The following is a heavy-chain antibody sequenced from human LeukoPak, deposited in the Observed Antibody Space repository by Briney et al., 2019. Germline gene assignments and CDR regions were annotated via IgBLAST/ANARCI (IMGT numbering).Heavy chain of an antibody. CDR3: ARDNYYGSGSYYSGFDY. J-gene: IGHJ4*02. D-gene: IGHD3-10*01. Sequence: SETLSLTCTVSGGSICSYYWSWIRQPAGKGLEWIGRIYTSGSTNYNPSLKSRVTMSVDTSKNQFSLKLSSVTAADTAVYYCARDNYYGSGSYYSGFDYWGQGTLVTVSS. CDR2: IYTSGST. V-gene: IGHV4-4*07. CDR1: GGSICSYY.